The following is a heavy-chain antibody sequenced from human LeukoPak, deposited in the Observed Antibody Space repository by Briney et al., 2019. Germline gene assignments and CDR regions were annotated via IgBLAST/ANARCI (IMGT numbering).Heavy chain of an antibody. Sequence: PSETLSLTCTVSGGSISSSSYYWGWIRQPPGKGLEWIGSIYYSGSTYYNPSLKSRVTISVDTSKNQFSLKLSSVTAADTAVYYCARGVWGYAGPRWNFDLWGRGTLVTVSS. D-gene: IGHD7-27*01. CDR3: ARGVWGYAGPRWNFDL. CDR2: IYYSGST. J-gene: IGHJ2*01. V-gene: IGHV4-39*07. CDR1: GGSISSSSYY.